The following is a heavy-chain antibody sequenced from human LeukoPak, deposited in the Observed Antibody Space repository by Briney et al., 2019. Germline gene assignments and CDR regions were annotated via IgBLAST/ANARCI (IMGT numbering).Heavy chain of an antibody. CDR3: ATHARSGFLDS. CDR2: IWYDGSNK. D-gene: IGHD3-22*01. Sequence: GRSLRLSCAASGFTFSSYGMHWVRQAPGKGLEWVAVIWYDGSNKYYADSVKGRFAISRDNSKNTLYLQMNSLRAEDTAIYYCATHARSGFLDSWGQGTLVTVSS. J-gene: IGHJ5*01. CDR1: GFTFSSYG. V-gene: IGHV3-33*01.